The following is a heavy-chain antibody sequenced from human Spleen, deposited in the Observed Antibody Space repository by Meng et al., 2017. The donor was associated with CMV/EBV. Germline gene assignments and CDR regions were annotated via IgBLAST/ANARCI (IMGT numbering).Heavy chain of an antibody. J-gene: IGHJ4*02. CDR3: TRLDY. CDR2: IYHSVST. CDR1: GYSISSGYY. Sequence: GSLRLSCTVSGYSISSGYYWGWIRQPPGKGLEWIGSIYHSVSTYYNPSLKSRVTISVDTSKNQFSLKLSSVTAADTAVYYCTRLDYWGQGTLVTVSS. V-gene: IGHV4-38-2*02.